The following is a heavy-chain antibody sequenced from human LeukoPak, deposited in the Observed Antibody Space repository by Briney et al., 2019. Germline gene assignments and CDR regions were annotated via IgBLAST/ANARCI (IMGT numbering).Heavy chain of an antibody. D-gene: IGHD1-26*01. CDR2: IRSTANGYAT. CDR1: GFTFSGSA. V-gene: IGHV3-73*01. CDR3: AKEYSGTFSPFPSYFDY. Sequence: PEGSLRLSCAASGFTFSGSALHWVRQASGKGLEWVGRIRSTANGYATAYAASVKGRFTISRDDSKNTAYLQMDSLKTEDTAVYFCAKEYSGTFSPFPSYFDYWGQGTLVTVSS. J-gene: IGHJ4*02.